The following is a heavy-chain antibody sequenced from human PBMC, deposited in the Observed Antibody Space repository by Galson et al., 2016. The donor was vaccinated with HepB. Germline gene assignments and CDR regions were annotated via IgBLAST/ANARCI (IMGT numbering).Heavy chain of an antibody. V-gene: IGHV5-10-1*01. CDR3: ARLGLGWEFLSYYYGMDV. CDR1: GYTFTSYW. D-gene: IGHD3-10*01. J-gene: IGHJ6*02. Sequence: QSGAEVKKPGESLRISCKGSGYTFTSYWISWVRQMPGKGLEWMGRIDPSDSYTDYSPSFQGHVTISADKSISTAYLQWSSLKASDTAMYYCARLGLGWEFLSYYYGMDVWGQGTTVIVSS. CDR2: IDPSDSYT.